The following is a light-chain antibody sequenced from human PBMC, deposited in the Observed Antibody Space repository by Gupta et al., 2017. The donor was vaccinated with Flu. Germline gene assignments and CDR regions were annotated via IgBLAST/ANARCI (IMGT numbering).Light chain of an antibody. V-gene: IGKV3-20*01. CDR3: QQYGSSPQT. CDR2: GAS. Sequence: EIVLTQSPGTLSLSPGERATLSCRASQSVSSSYLAWYQQKPGQAPRLLIYGASIRATGIPDRFSGSGSGTDFTLTISRLEPEDFAVYYCQQYGSSPQTFGGGTKVEIK. CDR1: QSVSSSY. J-gene: IGKJ4*01.